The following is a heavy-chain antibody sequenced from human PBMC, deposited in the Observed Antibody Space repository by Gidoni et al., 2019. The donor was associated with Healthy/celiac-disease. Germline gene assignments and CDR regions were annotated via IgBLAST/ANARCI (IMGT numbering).Heavy chain of an antibody. CDR2: ISGSGGST. D-gene: IGHD2-2*01. Sequence: EVQLLASGGGLVQPGGSLRLSCAASGFTFSSYAMSWVRQAPGKGLEWVSAISGSGGSTYYADSVKGRFTISRDNSKNTLYLQMNSLRAEDTAVYYCAKGRRGAVRVPAAIGYDPWGQGTLVTVSS. V-gene: IGHV3-23*01. J-gene: IGHJ5*02. CDR3: AKGRRGAVRVPAAIGYDP. CDR1: GFTFSSYA.